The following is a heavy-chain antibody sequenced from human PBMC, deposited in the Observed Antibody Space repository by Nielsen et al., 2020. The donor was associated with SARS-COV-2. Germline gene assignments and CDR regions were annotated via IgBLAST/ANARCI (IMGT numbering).Heavy chain of an antibody. CDR2: IYTSGST. V-gene: IGHV4-61*02. Sequence: LRLSCTVSGGSISSGSYYWSWIRQPAGKGLEWIGRIYTSGSTNYNPSLKSRVTISVDTSKNQFSLKLSSVTAADTAVYYCARQLSYDFWSGFRGAFDIWGQGTMVTVSS. J-gene: IGHJ3*02. D-gene: IGHD3-3*01. CDR1: GGSISSGSYY. CDR3: ARQLSYDFWSGFRGAFDI.